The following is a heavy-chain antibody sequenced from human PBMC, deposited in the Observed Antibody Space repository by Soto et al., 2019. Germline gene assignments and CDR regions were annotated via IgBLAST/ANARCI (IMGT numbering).Heavy chain of an antibody. D-gene: IGHD2-21*02. J-gene: IGHJ4*02. V-gene: IGHV4-4*07. CDR2: IYTSGST. CDR1: GGSISSYY. CDR3: AREKGEMGPWAYCGGDCYSMCDY. Sequence: QVQLQESGPGLVKPSETLSLTCTVSGGSISSYYWSWIRQPAGKGLEWIGRIYTSGSTNYNPSLKSRVTLSVDTSKNQLSRKLSSVTAADTAVYYCAREKGEMGPWAYCGGDCYSMCDYWGQGTLVTVSS.